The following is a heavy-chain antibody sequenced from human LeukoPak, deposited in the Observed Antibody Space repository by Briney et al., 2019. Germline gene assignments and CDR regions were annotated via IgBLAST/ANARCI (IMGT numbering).Heavy chain of an antibody. CDR1: GFTFSSYS. J-gene: IGHJ4*02. Sequence: PGGSLRLSCAASGFTFSSYSMNWVRQAPGKGLEWVSSISSSSSYIYYADSVKGRFTISRDNAKNSLYLQMNSLRAEDTAVYYCARETRSSTSCYFDYWGQGTLVTVSS. D-gene: IGHD2-2*01. CDR2: ISSSSSYI. V-gene: IGHV3-21*01. CDR3: ARETRSSTSCYFDY.